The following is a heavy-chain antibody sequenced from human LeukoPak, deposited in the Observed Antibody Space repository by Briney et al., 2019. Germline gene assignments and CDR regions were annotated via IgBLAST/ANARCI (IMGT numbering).Heavy chain of an antibody. Sequence: TSETLSLTCTVSGGSISRGGYYWSWVRQPPGKGLEWYGCIYHSGSTYYNPSLTSRVTISVDRSKNQFSLKVSSVTAEVTAGYFWAREGYIRSSPGYWGQGTLVTVSS. J-gene: IGHJ4*02. V-gene: IGHV4-30-2*01. CDR2: IYHSGST. CDR1: GGSISRGGYY. CDR3: AREGYIRSSPGY. D-gene: IGHD6-13*01.